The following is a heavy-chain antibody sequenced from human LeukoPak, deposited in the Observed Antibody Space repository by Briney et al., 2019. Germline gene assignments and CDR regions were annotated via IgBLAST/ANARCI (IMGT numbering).Heavy chain of an antibody. CDR3: ARDFSPSCGGDCYLDAFDI. J-gene: IGHJ3*02. CDR2: ISSSSSTI. Sequence: GGSLRLSCAASGFTFSSYSMNWVRQAPGKGLEWVSYISSSSSTIYYADSVKGRFTISRDNAKNSLYLQMNSMRAEDTAVYYCARDFSPSCGGDCYLDAFDIWGQGTMVTVSS. CDR1: GFTFSSYS. V-gene: IGHV3-48*04. D-gene: IGHD2-21*01.